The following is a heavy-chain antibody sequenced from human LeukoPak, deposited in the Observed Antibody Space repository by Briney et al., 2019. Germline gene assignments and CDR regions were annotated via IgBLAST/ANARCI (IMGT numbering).Heavy chain of an antibody. V-gene: IGHV3-7*01. D-gene: IGHD3-9*01. CDR3: ARDGTYYDILTGYYRGYFDY. Sequence: PGGSLRLSCAASGFTFSSYCMSWVRQAPGKGLEWVANIKQDGSEKYYVDSVKGRFTISRDNAKNSLYLQMNSLRAEDTAVYYCARDGTYYDILTGYYRGYFDYWGQGTLVTVSS. CDR2: IKQDGSEK. CDR1: GFTFSSYC. J-gene: IGHJ4*02.